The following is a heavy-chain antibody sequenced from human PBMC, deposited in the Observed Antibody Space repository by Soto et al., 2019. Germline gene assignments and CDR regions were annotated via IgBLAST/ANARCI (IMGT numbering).Heavy chain of an antibody. D-gene: IGHD1-1*01. J-gene: IGHJ4*02. CDR2: VYGSDDK. Sequence: QITLQESGPTLVKPTQTLTLTCTFSGFSLTTSAVAVGWIRQPPGKALEWLAIVYGSDDKFYSPSLRSRLSITKDNAKNQVVLTLTNVDPVDTATYSCVRRYDPYYFAYWGRGTLVTVSS. CDR3: VRRYDPYYFAY. V-gene: IGHV2-5*01. CDR1: GFSLTTSAVA.